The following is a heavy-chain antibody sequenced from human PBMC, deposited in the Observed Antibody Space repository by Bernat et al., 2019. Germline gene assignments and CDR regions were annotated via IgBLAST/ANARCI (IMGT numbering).Heavy chain of an antibody. V-gene: IGHV3-23*01. CDR1: GFTFRDYA. D-gene: IGHD3-10*01. J-gene: IGHJ4*02. CDR2: ILSSGSGA. CDR3: AKDKVRGDGYVVFDY. Sequence: EVQLLESGGGLVQPGGSLRLTCGASGFTFRDYAMNWVRQAPGKGLEWVATILSSGSGAYYADSGRGRFTVSRDNAKNTLCLKVHSLRAEDTAVYYCAKDKVRGDGYVVFDYWGQGTLVTVSS.